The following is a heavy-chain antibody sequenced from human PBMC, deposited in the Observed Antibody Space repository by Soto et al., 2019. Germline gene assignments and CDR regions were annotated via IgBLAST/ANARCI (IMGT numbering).Heavy chain of an antibody. V-gene: IGHV3-30-3*01. J-gene: IGHJ4*02. CDR1: GFTFNSYA. CDR3: ASQSVTTYNIGNFHY. Sequence: QVQLVESGGGVVQPGRSLRLSCAASGFTFNSYAMHWVRQAPGKGLEWVAVISYDGSNKYYADSVKGRFTTSRDNSKNTLYLQMNSLRPEDTAVYYCASQSVTTYNIGNFHYWGQGTLVTVSS. D-gene: IGHD4-17*01. CDR2: ISYDGSNK.